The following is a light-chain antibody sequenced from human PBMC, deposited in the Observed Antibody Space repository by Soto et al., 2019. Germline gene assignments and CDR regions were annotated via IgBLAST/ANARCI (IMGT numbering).Light chain of an antibody. CDR2: DAS. CDR1: QSVSSY. Sequence: EIVLTQSPATLSLSPGERATLSCRASQSVSSYLAWYQQKPGQAPRLLIDDASNRATGIPARFSGSGSETDFTLTISSLEPEDFAVYYGQQRSNWPPEYTFGQGTKLEIK. J-gene: IGKJ2*01. CDR3: QQRSNWPPEYT. V-gene: IGKV3-11*01.